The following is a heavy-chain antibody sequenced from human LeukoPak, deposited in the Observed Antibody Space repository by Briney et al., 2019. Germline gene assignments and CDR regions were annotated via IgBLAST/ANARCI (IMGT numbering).Heavy chain of an antibody. J-gene: IGHJ4*02. Sequence: GGSLRLSCAASGFTFSTYAMAWVRQAPGKGLEWVSTITNYGGTTNHADSVRGRFTISRDNSKNTLYLQMNSLRGEDTAVYYCARDLAGSTFDYWGQGTLVTVSS. D-gene: IGHD3-10*01. V-gene: IGHV3-23*01. CDR2: ITNYGGTT. CDR3: ARDLAGSTFDY. CDR1: GFTFSTYA.